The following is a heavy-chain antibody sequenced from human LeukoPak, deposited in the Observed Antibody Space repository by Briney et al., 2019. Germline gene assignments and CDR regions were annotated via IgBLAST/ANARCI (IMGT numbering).Heavy chain of an antibody. D-gene: IGHD3-22*01. V-gene: IGHV1-2*02. Sequence: ASVKVSCKASGYTFTGYYMHWVRQAPGQGLEWMGWINPNSGGTNYAQKFQGRVTMTTDTSTSTAYMELRSLRSDDTAVYYCARGPSDYYDSSGYLYYYYYYGMDVWGQGTTVTVSS. CDR2: INPNSGGT. CDR1: GYTFTGYY. J-gene: IGHJ6*02. CDR3: ARGPSDYYDSSGYLYYYYYYGMDV.